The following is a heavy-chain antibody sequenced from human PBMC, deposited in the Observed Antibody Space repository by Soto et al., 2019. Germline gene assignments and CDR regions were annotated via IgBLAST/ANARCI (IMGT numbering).Heavy chain of an antibody. CDR3: AKEALYSSSSERRIDP. J-gene: IGHJ5*02. CDR2: ISGSGGST. V-gene: IGHV3-23*01. D-gene: IGHD6-6*01. Sequence: GGSLRLSCAASGFTFSSYAMSWVRQAPGKGLEWVSAISGSGGSTYYADSVKGRFTISRDNSKNTLYLQMNSLRAEDTAVYYCAKEALYSSSSERRIDPWGQGTLVTVSS. CDR1: GFTFSSYA.